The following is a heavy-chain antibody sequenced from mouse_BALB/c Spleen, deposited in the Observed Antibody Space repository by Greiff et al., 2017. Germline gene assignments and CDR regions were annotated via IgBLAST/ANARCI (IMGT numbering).Heavy chain of an antibody. V-gene: IGHV2-9*02. J-gene: IGHJ1*01. CDR3: ARAKGYYGSSYWYFDV. CDR1: GFSLTSYG. CDR2: IWAGGST. Sequence: VQLVESGPGLVAPSQSLSITCTVSGFSLTSYGVHWVRQPPGKGLEWLGVIWAGGSTNYNSALMSRLSISKDNSKSQVFLKMNSLQTDDTAMYYCARAKGYYGSSYWYFDVWGAGTTVTVSS. D-gene: IGHD1-1*01.